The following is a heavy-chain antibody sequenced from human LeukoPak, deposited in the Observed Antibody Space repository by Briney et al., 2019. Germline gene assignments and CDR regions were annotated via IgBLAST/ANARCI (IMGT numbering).Heavy chain of an antibody. V-gene: IGHV4-59*01. CDR2: VYYSGST. J-gene: IGHJ6*03. D-gene: IGHD2-15*01. Sequence: SETLSLTCTVSGGSISGYYWSWIRQPPGKGLEWIGYVYYSGSTNYNPSLKNRVSMSVDTSKNQFSLKLNSVTAAGTAVYYCARRLGIGYCSGVSCYYYMDVWGKGTTVTVSS. CDR3: ARRLGIGYCSGVSCYYYMDV. CDR1: GGSISGYY.